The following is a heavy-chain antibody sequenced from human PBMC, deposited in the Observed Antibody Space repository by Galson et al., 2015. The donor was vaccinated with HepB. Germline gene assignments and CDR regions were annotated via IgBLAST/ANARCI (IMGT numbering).Heavy chain of an antibody. Sequence: SLRLSCAASGFTFDDYAMHWVRQAPGKGLEWVSSISSSSSYIYYADSVKGRFTISRDNAKNSLYLQMNSLRAEDTAVYYCARDQDSSSLYYYYYGMDVWGQGTTVTVSS. CDR2: ISSSSSYI. V-gene: IGHV3-21*01. CDR3: ARDQDSSSLYYYYYGMDV. J-gene: IGHJ6*02. D-gene: IGHD6-13*01. CDR1: GFTFDDYA.